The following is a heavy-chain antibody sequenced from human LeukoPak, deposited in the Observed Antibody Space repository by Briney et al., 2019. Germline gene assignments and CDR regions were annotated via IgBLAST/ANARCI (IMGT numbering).Heavy chain of an antibody. D-gene: IGHD6-13*01. Sequence: SETLSLTCGVPGGSFNDYSWTWIRQSPGKGLEWIGEINHSGSATYNPSLKSRFTMSVDASKNQFSLRLSSVTAADTAVYYCARLGLYTSSWYRYYYFDYWGQGTLVTVSS. V-gene: IGHV4-34*01. CDR2: INHSGSA. CDR1: GGSFNDYS. CDR3: ARLGLYTSSWYRYYYFDY. J-gene: IGHJ4*02.